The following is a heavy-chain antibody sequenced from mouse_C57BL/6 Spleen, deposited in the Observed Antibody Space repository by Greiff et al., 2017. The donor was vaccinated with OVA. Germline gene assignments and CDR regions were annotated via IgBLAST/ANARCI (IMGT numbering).Heavy chain of an antibody. J-gene: IGHJ4*01. CDR3: ARRTPDYAMDY. CDR2: ISSGSSTI. CDR1: GFTFSDYG. Sequence: EVKLMESGGGLVKPGGSLKLSCAASGFTFSDYGMHWVRQAPEKGLEWVAYISSGSSTIYYADTVKGRFTISRDNAKNTLFLQMTSLRSEDTAMYYCARRTPDYAMDYWGQGTSVTVSS. D-gene: IGHD3-3*01. V-gene: IGHV5-17*01.